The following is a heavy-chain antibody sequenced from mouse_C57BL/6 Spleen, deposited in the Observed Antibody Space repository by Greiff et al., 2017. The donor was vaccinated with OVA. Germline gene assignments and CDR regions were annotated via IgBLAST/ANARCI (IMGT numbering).Heavy chain of an antibody. CDR3: ARAGHGYDEAY. D-gene: IGHD2-2*01. CDR2: ILPGSGST. V-gene: IGHV1-9*01. CDR1: GYTFTGYW. Sequence: QVQLQQSGAELMKPGASVKLSCKATGYTFTGYWIEWVKQRPGHGLEWIGEILPGSGSTNYNAKFKGKATFTADTSSNTAYMQLSSLTTEDSAIXYCARAGHGYDEAYWGQGTLVTVSA. J-gene: IGHJ3*01.